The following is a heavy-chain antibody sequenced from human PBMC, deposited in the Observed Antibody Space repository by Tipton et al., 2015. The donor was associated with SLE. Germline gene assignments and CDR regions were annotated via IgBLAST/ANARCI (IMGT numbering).Heavy chain of an antibody. D-gene: IGHD3-10*01. CDR2: IYYSGST. CDR3: ARHASRRSGSYNEIDY. CDR1: GGSISSSSYY. V-gene: IGHV4-39*01. Sequence: TLSLTCTVSGGSISSSSYYWGWIRQPPGKGLEWIGSIYYSGSTNYNPSLKSRVTISVDTSKNQFSLKLSSVTAADTAVYYCARHASRRSGSYNEIDYWGQGTLVTVSS. J-gene: IGHJ4*02.